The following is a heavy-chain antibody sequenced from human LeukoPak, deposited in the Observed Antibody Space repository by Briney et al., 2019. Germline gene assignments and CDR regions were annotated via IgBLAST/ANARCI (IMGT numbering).Heavy chain of an antibody. CDR3: ARHHRTYYYDSSGYHGDWFDP. D-gene: IGHD3-22*01. J-gene: IGHJ5*02. Sequence: PSETLSLTCAVYGGSFSGYYWSWIRQPPGKGLEWIGEINHSGSTNYNPSLKSRVTISVDTSKNQFSLKLSSVTAADTAVYYCARHHRTYYYDSSGYHGDWFDPWGQGTLVTVSS. V-gene: IGHV4-34*01. CDR1: GGSFSGYY. CDR2: INHSGST.